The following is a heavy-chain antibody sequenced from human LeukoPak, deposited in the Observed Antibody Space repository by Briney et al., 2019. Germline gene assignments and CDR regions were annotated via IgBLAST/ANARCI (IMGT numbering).Heavy chain of an antibody. CDR1: GFILSTSE. D-gene: IGHD3-16*01. V-gene: IGHV3-23*01. CDR3: AKGMGGYDY. Sequence: GGSLRLSCVASGFILSTSEMNWVRQAPGRGLEWVSFIASDGTIYYADSVKGRFTISRDNSKNTLYLQMNSLRAEDTAVYYCAKGMGGYDYWGQGTLVTVSS. J-gene: IGHJ4*02. CDR2: IASDGTI.